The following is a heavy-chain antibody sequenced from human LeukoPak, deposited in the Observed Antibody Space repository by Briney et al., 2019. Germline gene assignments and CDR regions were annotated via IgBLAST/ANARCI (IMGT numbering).Heavy chain of an antibody. J-gene: IGHJ4*02. V-gene: IGHV4/OR15-8*01. D-gene: IGHD4-17*01. Sequence: SETLSLTCGVSGGSISSSKWWSWVRQPPGKGLEWIGEIYHRGSPKYNPSLKSRVTISVDTSKNQFSLKLSSVTAADTAVYYCARHPATVIQIHFDYWGQGTLVTVSS. CDR2: IYHRGSP. CDR1: GGSISSSKW. CDR3: ARHPATVIQIHFDY.